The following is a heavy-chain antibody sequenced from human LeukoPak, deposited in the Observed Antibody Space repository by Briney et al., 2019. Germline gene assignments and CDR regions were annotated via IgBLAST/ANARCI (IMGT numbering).Heavy chain of an antibody. CDR1: GGSISSGSYY. D-gene: IGHD3-10*01. Sequence: SETLSLTCTVSGGSISSGSYYWGWVRQPPGKGLEWIGNIYNSGSTYYKPSLKSRVTISVDTSKNQFSLRLSSVIAAATAVYYCARHGSGTYYTVLDFWGQGTLVTVSS. V-gene: IGHV4-39*01. CDR2: IYNSGST. J-gene: IGHJ4*02. CDR3: ARHGSGTYYTVLDF.